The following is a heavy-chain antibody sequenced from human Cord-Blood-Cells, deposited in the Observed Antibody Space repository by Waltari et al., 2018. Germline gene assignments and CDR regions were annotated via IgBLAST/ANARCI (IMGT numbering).Heavy chain of an antibody. CDR2: INPNIGGK. D-gene: IGHD3-3*01. CDR1: GYTFTGYY. J-gene: IGHJ3*02. CDR3: ARDYDLWSGYYSDI. V-gene: IGHV1-2*02. Sequence: QVQLVQSGAEVKKPGASVKVSCKASGYTFTGYYMHWVRQAPGQGLDWRGVINPNIGGKNYARRFQGMVTMTRDTSISTAYMELSRLRSDDTAVYYCARDYDLWSGYYSDIWGQGTMVTVSS.